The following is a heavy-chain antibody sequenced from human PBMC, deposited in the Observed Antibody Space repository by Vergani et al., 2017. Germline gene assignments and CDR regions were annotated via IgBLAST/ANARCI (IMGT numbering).Heavy chain of an antibody. D-gene: IGHD5-12*01. CDR2: ISGSGGST. J-gene: IGHJ6*02. Sequence: EVQLLESGGDLVQPGGSLRLSCAASGFTFNHYAMNWVRQAPGKGLEWVSGISGSGGSTYYAGSVKGRFTISRDSSKNTLCLQMNSLSAGDTAVYYCAKANPRNRGYDYLYYYHAMDVWGQGTTVTVSS. CDR1: GFTFNHYA. CDR3: AKANPRNRGYDYLYYYHAMDV. V-gene: IGHV3-23*01.